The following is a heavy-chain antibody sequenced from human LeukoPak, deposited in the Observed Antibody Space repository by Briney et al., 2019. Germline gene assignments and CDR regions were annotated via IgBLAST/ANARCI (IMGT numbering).Heavy chain of an antibody. J-gene: IGHJ3*02. CDR2: IYYSGST. CDR3: AREGRGVGVLAFDI. CDR1: GGSISSYY. V-gene: IGHV4-59*01. Sequence: PSETLSLTCTVSGGSISSYYWSWIRQPPGKELEWIGYIYYSGSTNYNPSLKSRVTISVDTSKNQFSLKLSSVTAADTAVYYCAREGRGVGVLAFDIWGQGTMVTVSS. D-gene: IGHD3-3*01.